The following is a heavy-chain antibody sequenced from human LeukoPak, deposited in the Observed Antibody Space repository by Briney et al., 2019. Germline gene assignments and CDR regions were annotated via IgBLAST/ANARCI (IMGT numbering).Heavy chain of an antibody. CDR2: IYPGDSDT. Sequence: GESLKISCKASGYTFTAYWIAWVRQMPGKGLEYMGRIYPGDSDTRYSPSFQGQVTISADESITTAYLQWSSLEASDTAVYYCSRHENSYGSGGYYDSWGQGTLVTVS. CDR1: GYTFTAYW. D-gene: IGHD3-10*01. CDR3: SRHENSYGSGGYYDS. V-gene: IGHV5-51*01. J-gene: IGHJ4*02.